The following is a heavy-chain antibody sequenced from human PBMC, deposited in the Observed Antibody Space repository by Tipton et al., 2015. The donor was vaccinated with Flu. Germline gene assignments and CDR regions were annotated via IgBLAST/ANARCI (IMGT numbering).Heavy chain of an antibody. Sequence: TLSLTCAVSGGSISSGAYWSWLRQHPGKGLEWIGYIHNGGSTYYNSSLQSRVTISVDTSKNQFSLNLNSVTAADTAVYYCARYYDSRGIHDYWGQGTLVTVSA. CDR2: IHNGGST. V-gene: IGHV4-31*11. D-gene: IGHD3-22*01. CDR1: GGSISSGAY. J-gene: IGHJ4*02. CDR3: ARYYDSRGIHDY.